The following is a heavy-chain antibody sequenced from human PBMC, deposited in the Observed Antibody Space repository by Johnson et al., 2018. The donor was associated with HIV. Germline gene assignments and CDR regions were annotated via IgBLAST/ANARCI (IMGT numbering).Heavy chain of an antibody. CDR1: GFTFSSYA. J-gene: IGHJ3*02. D-gene: IGHD3-22*01. CDR3: ARGRITMIVVDLRGGGFDI. Sequence: QEQLVESGGGVVQPGRSLRLSCAASGFTFSSYAMHWVRQAPGKGLEWVAVISYDGSNKYYADSVKGRFTISRDNSKNPLYLQMNSLRVEDTAVYYCARGRITMIVVDLRGGGFDIWGQGTMVTVSS. CDR2: ISYDGSNK. V-gene: IGHV3-30-3*01.